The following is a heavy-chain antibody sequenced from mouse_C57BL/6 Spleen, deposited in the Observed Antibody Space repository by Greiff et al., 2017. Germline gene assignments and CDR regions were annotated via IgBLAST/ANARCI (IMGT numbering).Heavy chain of an antibody. CDR1: GFTFTDYY. CDR2: IRNKANGYTT. Sequence: EVMLVESGGGLVQPGGSLSLSCAASGFTFTDYYMSWVRQPPGKALEWLGFIRNKANGYTTEYSASVKGRFTISRDNSQSILYLQMNALRAEDSATYYCARSPITTVVARYFDVWGTGTTVTVSS. CDR3: ARSPITTVVARYFDV. V-gene: IGHV7-3*01. D-gene: IGHD1-1*01. J-gene: IGHJ1*03.